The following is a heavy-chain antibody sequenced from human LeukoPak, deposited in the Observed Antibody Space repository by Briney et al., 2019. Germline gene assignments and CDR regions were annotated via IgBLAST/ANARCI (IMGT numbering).Heavy chain of an antibody. J-gene: IGHJ5*02. CDR2: IKQDGSEK. CDR3: ARIPYGGYHWFDP. V-gene: IGHV3-7*01. Sequence: GGSLRLSCAASGFTFSSYWMSWVRQAPGKGLEWVANIKQDGSEKYYVDSVKGRFTISRDNAKNSLYLQMNSLRAEDTAVYYCARIPYGGYHWFDPWGQGTLVTVSS. D-gene: IGHD5-12*01. CDR1: GFTFSSYW.